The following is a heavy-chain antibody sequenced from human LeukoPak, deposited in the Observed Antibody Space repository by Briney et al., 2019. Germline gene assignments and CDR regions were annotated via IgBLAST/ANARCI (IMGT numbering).Heavy chain of an antibody. CDR2: INDRGIAT. D-gene: IGHD5-18*01. CDR3: AKGLKTAVGPYKGYHYYMDV. J-gene: IGHJ6*03. Sequence: GGSLRLSCAASGFMFNGYSMTWVRQAPGKGLEWVSTINDRGIATYYADSVKGRFTISRDNSKNTLSLQVSSLRAEDTAIYYCAKGLKTAVGPYKGYHYYMDVWGKGTTVTVSS. CDR1: GFMFNGYS. V-gene: IGHV3-23*01.